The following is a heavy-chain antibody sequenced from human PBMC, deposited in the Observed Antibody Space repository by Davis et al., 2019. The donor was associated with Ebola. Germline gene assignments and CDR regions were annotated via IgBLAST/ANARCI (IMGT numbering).Heavy chain of an antibody. CDR1: GYTFTSYG. D-gene: IGHD4-17*01. Sequence: AASVKVSCKTSGYTFTSYGMNWVRQAPGQGLEWMGWISAYNGNTNYAQKLQGRVTMTTDTSTSTAYMELRSLRSDDTAVYYCAREGWYTVTGFYYYYGMDVWGKGTTVTVSS. CDR3: AREGWYTVTGFYYYYGMDV. V-gene: IGHV1-18*04. CDR2: ISAYNGNT. J-gene: IGHJ6*04.